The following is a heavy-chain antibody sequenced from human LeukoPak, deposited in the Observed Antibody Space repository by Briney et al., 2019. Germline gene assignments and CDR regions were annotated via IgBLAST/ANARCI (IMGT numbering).Heavy chain of an antibody. CDR2: IYYSGST. D-gene: IGHD2-15*01. CDR3: ARRRGAPLSYYYMDV. Sequence: SETLSLTCTVSVGSISIYYWSWIRQPPGKGLEWIVHIYYSGSTNYNPSRKSRVTISVDTSKNQFSLKLSAVTAADTAVYYCARRRGAPLSYYYMDVWGKGTTVTVSS. J-gene: IGHJ6*03. CDR1: VGSISIYY. V-gene: IGHV4-59*01.